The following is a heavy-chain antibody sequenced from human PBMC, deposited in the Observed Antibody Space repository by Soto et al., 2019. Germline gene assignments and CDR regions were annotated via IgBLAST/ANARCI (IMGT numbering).Heavy chain of an antibody. CDR1: RGTFSYNT. D-gene: IGHD3-10*01. CDR2: VIPMVGMT. J-gene: IGHJ4*02. Sequence: QVQLVQSGAEVKKPGSSVKVSCTASRGTFSYNTISWVRQDPGQGLEWMGRVIPMVGMTSYAQKFQGRLTITANKSTSTVYMVLNSLRPEHTAVYYCATNYGSGSTHFDSWGQGTLVTVSS. V-gene: IGHV1-69*02. CDR3: ATNYGSGSTHFDS.